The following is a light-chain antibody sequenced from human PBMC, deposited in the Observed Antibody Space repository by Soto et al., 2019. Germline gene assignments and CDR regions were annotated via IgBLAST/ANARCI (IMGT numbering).Light chain of an antibody. CDR3: QRYYSTPGP. J-gene: IGKJ1*01. CDR1: QRVLYSSNNKNY. Sequence: DVVMTAYGGCLALSLGEMATINCKSIQRVLYSSNNKNYLAWYQQKPGQPPKLLIYWASTRESGVPDRFSVSGSGTDFTLTISSLQAEDVAVYYCQRYYSTPGPFGQGAKVDIK. CDR2: WAS. V-gene: IGKV4-1*01.